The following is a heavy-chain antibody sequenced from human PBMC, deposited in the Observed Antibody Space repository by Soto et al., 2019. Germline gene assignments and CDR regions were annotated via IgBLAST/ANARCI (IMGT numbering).Heavy chain of an antibody. V-gene: IGHV3-30*18. Sequence: QVQLVESGGGVVQPGRSLRLSCAASGFTFSSYGMHWVRQAPGKGLEWVAVISYDGSNKYYADSVKGRFTISRDNSKNTLYVQMNSLRAEDTAVYYCAKDLRSFIFGVVGPDYWGQGTLVTVSS. CDR2: ISYDGSNK. CDR1: GFTFSSYG. J-gene: IGHJ4*02. CDR3: AKDLRSFIFGVVGPDY. D-gene: IGHD3-3*02.